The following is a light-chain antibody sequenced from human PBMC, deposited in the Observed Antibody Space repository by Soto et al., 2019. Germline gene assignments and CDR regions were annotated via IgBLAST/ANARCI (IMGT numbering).Light chain of an antibody. J-gene: IGKJ4*01. CDR2: AAS. Sequence: AIQITQSPSSLSASVGDRVTVTCRASQDIRSDVGWYQQKPGQAPKVLMYAASRLHSGVPSRFSGSGSGTDFVLTISSLQPEDVATYYCLQNNNYPLTFGGGTKADIK. CDR3: LQNNNYPLT. V-gene: IGKV1-6*01. CDR1: QDIRSD.